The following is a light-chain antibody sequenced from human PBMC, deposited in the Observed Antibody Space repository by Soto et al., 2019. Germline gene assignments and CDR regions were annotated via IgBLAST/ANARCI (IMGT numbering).Light chain of an antibody. CDR1: QNIGNY. J-gene: IGKJ4*01. CDR2: DAS. CDR3: QHYDDFPG. Sequence: DVQMTQSPSSLSASVGDRGTITCQASQNIGNYLNWYQQKPGRAPRLLIYDASNLATGFPSRFSGSGSGTDFTLTISSLQPEDIATYYCQHYDDFPGFGGGTKVDLK. V-gene: IGKV1-33*01.